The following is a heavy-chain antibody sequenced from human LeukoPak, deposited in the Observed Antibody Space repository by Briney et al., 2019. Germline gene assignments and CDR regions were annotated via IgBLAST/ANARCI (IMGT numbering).Heavy chain of an antibody. D-gene: IGHD6-19*01. CDR1: GGTFSSYA. V-gene: IGHV1-69*13. J-gene: IGHJ6*02. CDR3: ARGDSGWYRYYYGMDV. Sequence: SVKVSCKASGGTFSSYAISWVRQAPGQGLEWMGGIIPIFGTANYAQKFQGRVTITADESTSTAYMELSSLRSEDTAVYYCARGDSGWYRYYYGMDVWGQGTTVTVSS. CDR2: IIPIFGTA.